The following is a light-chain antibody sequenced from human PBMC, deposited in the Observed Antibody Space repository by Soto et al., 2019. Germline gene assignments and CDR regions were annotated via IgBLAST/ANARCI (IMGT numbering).Light chain of an antibody. CDR2: DNN. CDR1: SSNIGNNY. CDR3: GTWDSSLSAVV. J-gene: IGLJ2*01. V-gene: IGLV1-51*01. Sequence: QSVLTQPPSVSAAPGQKVTISCSGSSSNIGNNYVSWYQQLPGTAPTLIIYDNNKRPSGIPDRFSGSKSGTSATLGITGLQTGDEADYYCGTWDSSLSAVVFGGGTKLTVL.